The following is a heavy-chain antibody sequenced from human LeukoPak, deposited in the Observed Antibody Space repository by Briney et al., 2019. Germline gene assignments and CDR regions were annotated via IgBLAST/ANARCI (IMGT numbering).Heavy chain of an antibody. J-gene: IGHJ6*02. CDR1: GYTLTAYY. CDR3: AKDTSPLWFGELLSYYYGMDV. V-gene: IGHV1-2*02. Sequence: ASVKVSCKASGYTLTAYYMHWVRQAPGQGLEWMGWINPNSGATNYAQKFQGRVTMTRDTSISTAYMEVSGLRSDDTAVYYCAKDTSPLWFGELLSYYYGMDVWGQGTTVTVSS. CDR2: INPNSGAT. D-gene: IGHD3-10*01.